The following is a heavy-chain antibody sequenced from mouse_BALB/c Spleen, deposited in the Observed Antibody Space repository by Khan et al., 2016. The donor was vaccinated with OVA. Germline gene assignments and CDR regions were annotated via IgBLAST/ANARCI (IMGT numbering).Heavy chain of an antibody. V-gene: IGHV2-9*02. CDR3: ARDTTDTPY. Sequence: VELVESGPGLVAPSQSLSLTCTVSGFSLTSYGVHWVRQPPGKGLEWLGIIWAGGSTNYNSALMSRLSISKDNSKSQVFFKMNSLQTDDTAMYYCARDTTDTPYWGQGTMVTVSA. CDR1: GFSLTSYG. J-gene: IGHJ3*01. CDR2: IWAGGST. D-gene: IGHD1-2*01.